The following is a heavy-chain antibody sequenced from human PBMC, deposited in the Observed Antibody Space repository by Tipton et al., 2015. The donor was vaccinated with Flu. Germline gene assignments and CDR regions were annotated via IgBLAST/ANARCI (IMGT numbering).Heavy chain of an antibody. J-gene: IGHJ2*01. V-gene: IGHV4-39*07. D-gene: IGHD3-22*01. CDR1: GGSISSSSYY. CDR2: IYYSGST. CDR3: ARESMIVVVIARYFDL. Sequence: TLSLTCTVSGGSISSSSYYWGWIRQPPGKGLEWIGSIYYSGSTYYNPSLKSRVTISVDTSKNQSSLKLSSVTAADTAVYYCARESMIVVVIARYFDLWGRVTLVTVSS.